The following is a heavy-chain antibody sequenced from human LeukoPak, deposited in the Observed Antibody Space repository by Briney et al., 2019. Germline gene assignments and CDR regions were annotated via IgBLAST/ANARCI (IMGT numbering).Heavy chain of an antibody. Sequence: PSETLSLTCGVSGYPINNAYYWVWIRQPPGKGLEWIGSLYHPDSTYYNPSLKSRVTMSVDTSRNQFSLRLSFVIAADTAVYYCARQYDSYFYYYLDLWGTGTTVTVSS. CDR3: ARQYDSYFYYYLDL. D-gene: IGHD2-2*01. J-gene: IGHJ6*03. CDR1: GYPINNAYY. V-gene: IGHV4-38-2*01. CDR2: LYHPDST.